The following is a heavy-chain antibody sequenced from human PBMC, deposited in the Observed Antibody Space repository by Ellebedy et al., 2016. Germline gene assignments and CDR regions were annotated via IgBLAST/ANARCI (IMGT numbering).Heavy chain of an antibody. V-gene: IGHV4-34*01. CDR2: INHSGST. CDR3: ARDTSGTFDY. CDR1: GGSFSGYY. J-gene: IGHJ4*02. Sequence: SETLSLTCAVYGGSFSGYYWSWIRQPPGKGLEWIGEINHSGSTNYNPSLKSRVTISVDTSKNQFSLKLSSVTAADTAVYYCARDTSGTFDYWGQGTLVTVSS. D-gene: IGHD1-26*01.